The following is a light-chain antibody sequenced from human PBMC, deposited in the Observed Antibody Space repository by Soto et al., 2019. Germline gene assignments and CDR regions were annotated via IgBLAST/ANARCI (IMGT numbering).Light chain of an antibody. CDR3: QQLNTYPHT. CDR1: QGISSS. Sequence: DIQLTQSPSFLSASVGDRVTITCRASQGISSSLAWFQQKPGKAPKLLIYAASTLQSRVPSRFSGSGSGTDFTLTISSLQHEDFATYYCQQLNTYPHTFGQGTKLEIK. CDR2: AAS. V-gene: IGKV1-9*01. J-gene: IGKJ2*01.